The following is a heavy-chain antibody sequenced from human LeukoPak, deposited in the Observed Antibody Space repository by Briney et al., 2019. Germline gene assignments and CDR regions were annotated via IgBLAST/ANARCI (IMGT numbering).Heavy chain of an antibody. CDR3: AHSGSYIDY. Sequence: GRSLRLSCAASGFTFDDYAIHWVRQAPGKGLEWVSGISWNSGSIGYADSVKGRFTISRDNAKNSLYLQMNSLRAEDTAVYYCAHSGSYIDYWGQGTLVTVSS. J-gene: IGHJ4*02. CDR2: ISWNSGSI. V-gene: IGHV3-9*01. CDR1: GFTFDDYA. D-gene: IGHD1-26*01.